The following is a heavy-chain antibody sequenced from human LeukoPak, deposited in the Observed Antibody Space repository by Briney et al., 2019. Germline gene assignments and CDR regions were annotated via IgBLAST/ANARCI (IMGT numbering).Heavy chain of an antibody. V-gene: IGHV3-74*01. D-gene: IGHD3-3*01. Sequence: QPGGSLRLSCAASGFTFSSYWMHWVRQAPGKGLVRVSRINSDGSSTSYADSVKGRFTISRDNAKNTLYLQMNSLRAEDTAVYYCARGTEGPTIFGVVISSDYGMDVWGQGTTVTVSS. J-gene: IGHJ6*02. CDR2: INSDGSST. CDR1: GFTFSSYW. CDR3: ARGTEGPTIFGVVISSDYGMDV.